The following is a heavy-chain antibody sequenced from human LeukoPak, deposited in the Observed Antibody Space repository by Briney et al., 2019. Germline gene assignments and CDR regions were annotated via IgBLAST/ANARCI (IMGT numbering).Heavy chain of an antibody. CDR2: INHSGST. CDR1: GGSFSGYY. D-gene: IGHD2-2*01. CDR3: ASSLGDCSSTSCYAFDY. Sequence: PSETLSLTCAVYGGSFSGYYSSWFRQPPGKGLEWIGEINHSGSTNYNPSLKSRVTISVDTPKNQFSLKLSSVTAADTAVYYCASSLGDCSSTSCYAFDYWGQGTLVTVSS. J-gene: IGHJ4*02. V-gene: IGHV4-34*01.